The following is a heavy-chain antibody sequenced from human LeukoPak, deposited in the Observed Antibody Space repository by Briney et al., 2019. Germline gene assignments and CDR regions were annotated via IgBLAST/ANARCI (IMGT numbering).Heavy chain of an antibody. CDR1: GGSVSSGIYY. J-gene: IGHJ4*02. D-gene: IGHD3-22*01. CDR2: IYYSGST. Sequence: PSETLSLTCTVSGGSVSSGIYYWRWIRQPPGKGLEWIGYIYYSGSTNYNPSLKSRVTISIDTSKNQFSLKLSSVTAADTALYYCARRVSSGYSDYWGQGTLVTVSS. CDR3: ARRVSSGYSDY. V-gene: IGHV4-61*01.